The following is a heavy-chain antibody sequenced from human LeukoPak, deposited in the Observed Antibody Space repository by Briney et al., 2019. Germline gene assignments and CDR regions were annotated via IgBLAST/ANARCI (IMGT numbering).Heavy chain of an antibody. D-gene: IGHD6-13*01. Sequence: SETLSLTCTVSGGSISSSSYYWGWIRQPPGKGLEWIGSIYYSGSTYYNPSLKSRVTISVDTSKNQFSLKLSSVTAADTAVYYCARKGPTWKQQLTPDVWYFDLWGRGTLVTVSS. CDR2: IYYSGST. J-gene: IGHJ2*01. V-gene: IGHV4-39*01. CDR1: GGSISSSSYY. CDR3: ARKGPTWKQQLTPDVWYFDL.